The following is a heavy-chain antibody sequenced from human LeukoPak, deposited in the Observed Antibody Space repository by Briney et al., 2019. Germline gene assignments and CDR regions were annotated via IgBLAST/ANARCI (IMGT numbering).Heavy chain of an antibody. Sequence: PETLSLTCIVSGDSISSSSSYWGWIRQPPGKGLEWIGSRYYRGSTYYNPSLKSRVTISEDTSKNQLSLKLSSVTAADTAVYYCGRQENRIAAASAGYWGQGVLVTVPS. CDR3: GRQENRIAAASAGY. V-gene: IGHV4-39*01. CDR1: GDSISSSSSY. CDR2: RYYRGST. D-gene: IGHD6-13*01. J-gene: IGHJ4*02.